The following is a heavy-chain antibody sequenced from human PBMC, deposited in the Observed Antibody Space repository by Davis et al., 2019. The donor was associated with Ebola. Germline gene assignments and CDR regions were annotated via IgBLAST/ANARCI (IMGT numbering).Heavy chain of an antibody. Sequence: SETLSLTCAVYGGSSSGYYWSWIRQPPGKGLEWIGEINHSGSTNYNPSLKSRVTISVDTSKNQFSLKLSSVTAADTAVYYCARMVQGGIDYWGQGTLVTVSS. CDR2: INHSGST. J-gene: IGHJ4*02. CDR1: GGSSSGYY. D-gene: IGHD3-10*01. CDR3: ARMVQGGIDY. V-gene: IGHV4-34*01.